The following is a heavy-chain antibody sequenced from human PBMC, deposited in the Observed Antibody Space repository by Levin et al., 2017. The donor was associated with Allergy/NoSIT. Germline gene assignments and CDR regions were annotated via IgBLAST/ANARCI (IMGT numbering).Heavy chain of an antibody. CDR3: AGGEIQLWLQNDCSYFLDV. Sequence: GASVKVSCKTSGYTFTSSYGISWVRQAPGQGLEWMGWISPYNGDTNYAQKYQGRVTMTTDTSTTTAYMELRSLRSDDTAVYYCAGGEIQLWLQNDCSYFLDVWGKGTTVTVS. D-gene: IGHD5-18*01. CDR1: GYTFTSSYG. J-gene: IGHJ6*03. V-gene: IGHV1-18*01. CDR2: ISPYNGDT.